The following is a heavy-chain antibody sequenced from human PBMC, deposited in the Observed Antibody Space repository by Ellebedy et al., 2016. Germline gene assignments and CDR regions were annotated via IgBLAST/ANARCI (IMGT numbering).Heavy chain of an antibody. CDR1: GGSISSSSYY. CDR2: IYYSGST. CDR3: ASCVYSSSPAGWFDP. D-gene: IGHD6-6*01. Sequence: SETLSLTXTVSGGSISSSSYYWGWIRQPPGKGLEWIGSIYYSGSTYYNPSLKSRVTISVDTSKNQFSLKLSSVTAADTAVYYCASCVYSSSPAGWFDPWGQGTLVTVSS. J-gene: IGHJ5*02. V-gene: IGHV4-39*01.